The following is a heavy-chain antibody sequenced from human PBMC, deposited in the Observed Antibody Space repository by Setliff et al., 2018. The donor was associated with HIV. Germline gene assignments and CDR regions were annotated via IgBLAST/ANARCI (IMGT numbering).Heavy chain of an antibody. Sequence: TLSLTCTVSGGSISSGAYYWSWIRQHPGKGLEWIGYIYYSGSTYYNPSLKGRITISVFTSSQQLSLTLTSVTPADTAVYYCVGGLRSRSQGHFDYWGQGTLVTVSS. CDR3: VGGLRSRSQGHFDY. CDR1: GGSISSGAYY. D-gene: IGHD5-12*01. V-gene: IGHV4-30-4*08. CDR2: IYYSGST. J-gene: IGHJ4*02.